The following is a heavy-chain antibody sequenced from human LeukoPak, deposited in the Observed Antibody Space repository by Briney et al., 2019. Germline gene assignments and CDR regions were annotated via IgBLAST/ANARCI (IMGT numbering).Heavy chain of an antibody. CDR2: IKSKTDGGTT. J-gene: IGHJ4*02. V-gene: IGHV3-15*01. CDR3: AKEEGDSYGIDY. CDR1: GFTFSNAW. Sequence: GGSLRLSCAASGFTFSNAWMSWFRQAPGKGLEWVGRIKSKTDGGTTDYAAPVKGRFTISRDDSKNTLCLQMNSLRAEDTAVYYCAKEEGDSYGIDYWGQGTLVTVSS. D-gene: IGHD5-18*01.